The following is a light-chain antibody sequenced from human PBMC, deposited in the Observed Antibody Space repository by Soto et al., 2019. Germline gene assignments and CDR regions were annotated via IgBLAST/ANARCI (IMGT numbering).Light chain of an antibody. CDR1: QGIRDY. CDR2: AAS. V-gene: IGKV1-9*01. Sequence: DIQLTQSPSFLSASVGDRVTITCRASQGIRDYLAWYQQKPGKAPKLLIYAASTLQSGVPSRFSGSGSGTEFTLTISSLQPEDFATYYCQQLNSYPLTFGGGTELEMK. CDR3: QQLNSYPLT. J-gene: IGKJ4*01.